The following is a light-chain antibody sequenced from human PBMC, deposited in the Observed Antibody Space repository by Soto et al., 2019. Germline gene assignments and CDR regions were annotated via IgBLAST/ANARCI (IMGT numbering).Light chain of an antibody. Sequence: EIVLTQSPGTLSLSPGERATLSCRASQSVSSSYLAWYQQKPGQAPRLLIYGASTRATGFPARFSGSGSGTEFTLTISSLQSEDFAVYYCQQYNNWPPTFGQGTKVDIK. J-gene: IGKJ1*01. CDR1: QSVSSSY. V-gene: IGKV3-15*01. CDR2: GAS. CDR3: QQYNNWPPT.